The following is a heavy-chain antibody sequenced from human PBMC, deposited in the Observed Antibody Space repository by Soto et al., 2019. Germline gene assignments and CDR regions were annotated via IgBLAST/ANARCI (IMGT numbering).Heavy chain of an antibody. CDR2: IIPILGIA. V-gene: IGHV1-69*08. CDR3: AREYYDFWSGISLDDKDSGLEYYYYMDV. D-gene: IGHD3-3*01. Sequence: QVQLVQSGAEVKKPGSSVKVSCKASGGTFSSYTISWVRQAPGQGLEWMGRIIPILGIANYAQKFQGRVTITADKSTSTAYMELSSLRSEDTAVYYCAREYYDFWSGISLDDKDSGLEYYYYMDVWGKGTTVTVSS. CDR1: GGTFSSYT. J-gene: IGHJ6*03.